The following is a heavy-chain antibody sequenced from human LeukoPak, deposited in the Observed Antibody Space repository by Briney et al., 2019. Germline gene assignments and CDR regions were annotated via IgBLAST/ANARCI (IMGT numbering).Heavy chain of an antibody. CDR1: GFTFSSYS. D-gene: IGHD5-24*01. CDR2: ISSSSSYI. V-gene: IGHV3-21*01. CDR3: ARGARDGYIIDY. J-gene: IGHJ4*02. Sequence: GSLRLSCAASGFTFSSYSMNWFRQAPGKGLEWVSSISSSSSYIYYADSVKGRFTISRDNAKNSLYLQMNSLRAEDTAVYYCARGARDGYIIDYWGQGTPVTVSS.